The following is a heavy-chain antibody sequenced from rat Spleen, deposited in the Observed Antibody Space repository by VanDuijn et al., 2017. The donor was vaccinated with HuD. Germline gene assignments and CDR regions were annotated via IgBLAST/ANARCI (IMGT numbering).Heavy chain of an antibody. J-gene: IGHJ3*01. CDR1: GFSLTGYG. D-gene: IGHD1-11*01. Sequence: QVQLKESGPGLVQPSQTLSLACTVSGFSLTGYGVTWVRQPPGKGLEWIGEIWGDGSTDYNSVLKSRLSINRDTSKSQVLLKMNSLQTDDTATYFCTRAYGGYTQHWFPYWGQGTLVPVSS. V-gene: IGHV2-15*01. CDR3: TRAYGGYTQHWFPY. CDR2: IWGDGST.